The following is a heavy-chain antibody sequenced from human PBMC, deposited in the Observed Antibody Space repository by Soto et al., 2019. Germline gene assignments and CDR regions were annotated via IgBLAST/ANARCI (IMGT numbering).Heavy chain of an antibody. V-gene: IGHV3-23*01. CDR3: ARGDGGGSGSPASYYYSGLDV. J-gene: IGHJ6*02. D-gene: IGHD3-10*01. CDR1: GFTFSSYA. Sequence: DVQLLESGGHLVQPGGSLRLSCAASGFTFSSYAMSWVRQAPGKGLEWVSSVSAGGDMTYYSDSVKGRFTISRDNSNNALLLRMNSLRIEDTALYYCARGDGGGSGSPASYYYSGLDVWGHGTTFT. CDR2: VSAGGDMT.